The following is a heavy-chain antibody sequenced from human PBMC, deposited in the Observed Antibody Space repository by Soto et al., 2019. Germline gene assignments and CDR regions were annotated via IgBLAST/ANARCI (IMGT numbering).Heavy chain of an antibody. CDR3: AVMAGLVVSDDFGLDV. D-gene: IGHD2-21*01. CDR2: ISYDGDKK. J-gene: IGHJ6*02. Sequence: QVHLVESGGGVVQPGRSLRLSCVGSGFSFSDYSIHWVRQAPGKGLEWVAFISYDGDKKFFADSVKGRFNISRDNAKNTVSLHMSSLRPEDTAVFHGAVMAGLVVSDDFGLDVWGQGTTVTVSS. V-gene: IGHV3-30-3*01. CDR1: GFSFSDYS.